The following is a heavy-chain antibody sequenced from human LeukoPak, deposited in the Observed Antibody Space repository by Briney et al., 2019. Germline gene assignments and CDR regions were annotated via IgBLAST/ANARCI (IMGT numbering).Heavy chain of an antibody. CDR3: ARVGYCSGGSCPRRNYYYYYMDV. D-gene: IGHD2-15*01. J-gene: IGHJ6*03. Sequence: GASVKVSCKASGGTFSSYAISWVRQAPGQGLEWMGGIIPIFGTANYAQKFQGRVTITADKSTSTAYMELSSLRSEDTAVYYCARVGYCSGGSCPRRNYYYYYMDVWGKGTTVTISS. V-gene: IGHV1-69*06. CDR2: IIPIFGTA. CDR1: GGTFSSYA.